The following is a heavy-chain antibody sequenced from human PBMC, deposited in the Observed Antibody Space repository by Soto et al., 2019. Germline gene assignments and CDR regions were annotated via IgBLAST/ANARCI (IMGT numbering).Heavy chain of an antibody. CDR3: AREFTMVRGAPRYRTFYFDY. Sequence: SETLSLTCAVSGGSISSCGYSWSWIRQPPGKGLEWIGYIYHSGSTYYNPSLKSRVTISVDRSKNQFSLKLSSVTAADTAIYYCAREFTMVRGAPRYRTFYFDYWGQGTLVTVSS. V-gene: IGHV4-30-2*01. CDR1: GGSISSCGYS. D-gene: IGHD3-10*01. J-gene: IGHJ4*02. CDR2: IYHSGST.